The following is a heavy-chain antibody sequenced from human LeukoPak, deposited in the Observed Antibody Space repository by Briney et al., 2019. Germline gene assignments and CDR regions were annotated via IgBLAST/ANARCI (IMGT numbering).Heavy chain of an antibody. CDR1: GGPFSGYY. CDR2: ISDSGADT. V-gene: IGHV3-23*01. D-gene: IGHD1-26*01. Sequence: ETLSLTCAVYGGPFSGYYWSWIRQPPGKGLEWVSTISDSGADTYYADSVKGRFTISRDNSKNTLSLHMNSLRAEDTALYYCAKKRARWDDFDYWGQGILVTVSS. CDR3: AKKRARWDDFDY. J-gene: IGHJ4*02.